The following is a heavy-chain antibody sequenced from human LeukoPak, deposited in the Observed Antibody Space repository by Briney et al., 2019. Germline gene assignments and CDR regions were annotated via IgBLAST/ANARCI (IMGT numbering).Heavy chain of an antibody. Sequence: GGSLRLSCAASGFTFSSYAMSWVRQAPGKGLEWVSAISGSGGSTYYADSVKGRFTISRDKSKNTLYLQMNSLRAEDTAVYYCSVYRSPSVPFVYWGQGTLVTVSS. CDR2: ISGSGGST. D-gene: IGHD6-6*01. V-gene: IGHV3-23*01. CDR3: SVYRSPSVPFVY. CDR1: GFTFSSYA. J-gene: IGHJ4*02.